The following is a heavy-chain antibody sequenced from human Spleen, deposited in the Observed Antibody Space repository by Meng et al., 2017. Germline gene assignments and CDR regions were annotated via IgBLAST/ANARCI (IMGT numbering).Heavy chain of an antibody. D-gene: IGHD3-10*01. Sequence: GESLKISCAASGFTFSSYWMHWVRQAPGKGLVWVSRINSDGTSTTYADSVKGRFTISRDNAKNTLYLQMNSLRAEDTALYYCAKYSYGLGDYLDYWGQGALVTVSS. CDR2: INSDGTST. CDR1: GFTFSSYW. CDR3: AKYSYGLGDYLDY. J-gene: IGHJ4*02. V-gene: IGHV3-74*01.